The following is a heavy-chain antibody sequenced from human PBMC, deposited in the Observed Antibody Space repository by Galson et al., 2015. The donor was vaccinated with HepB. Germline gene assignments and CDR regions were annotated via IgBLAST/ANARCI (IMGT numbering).Heavy chain of an antibody. Sequence: SLRLSCAASGFTFSSYGMHWVRQAPGKGLEWVAVIWYDGSSKYYADSVKGRFTISRDNSKNTLYLQMNSLRAEDTAVYYCARDAGIVVVPAVVFDYWGQGTLVTVSS. CDR1: GFTFSSYG. D-gene: IGHD2-2*01. CDR2: IWYDGSSK. J-gene: IGHJ4*02. V-gene: IGHV3-33*01. CDR3: ARDAGIVVVPAVVFDY.